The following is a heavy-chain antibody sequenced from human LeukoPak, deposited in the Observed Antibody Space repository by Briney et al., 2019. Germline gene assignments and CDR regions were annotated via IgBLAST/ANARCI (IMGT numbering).Heavy chain of an antibody. Sequence: GGSLGLSCAASGFTFSSYGMHWVRQAPGKGREWVAFISYDGSNKYYADSVKGRFTISGDNSKNTLYLQMNSLRAEDTAVYYCAKDLGYCSGGSCYRFDYWGQGTLVTVSS. CDR2: ISYDGSNK. CDR1: GFTFSSYG. D-gene: IGHD2-15*01. V-gene: IGHV3-30*18. CDR3: AKDLGYCSGGSCYRFDY. J-gene: IGHJ4*02.